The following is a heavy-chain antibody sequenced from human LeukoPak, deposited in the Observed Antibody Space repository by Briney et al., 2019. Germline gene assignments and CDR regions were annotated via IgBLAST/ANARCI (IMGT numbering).Heavy chain of an antibody. CDR2: IPYDGSNT. CDR1: GFTFSSYG. CDR3: AKEKGQWESPDY. D-gene: IGHD1-26*01. V-gene: IGHV3-30*02. Sequence: GGSLRLSCAASGFTFSSYGMHWVRQAPGKGLEWVAFIPYDGSNTFYADSVKGRFTISRDNSKNTLFLQMDSLTSEDTSLYYCAKEKGQWESPDYWGQGTLVTVSS. J-gene: IGHJ4*02.